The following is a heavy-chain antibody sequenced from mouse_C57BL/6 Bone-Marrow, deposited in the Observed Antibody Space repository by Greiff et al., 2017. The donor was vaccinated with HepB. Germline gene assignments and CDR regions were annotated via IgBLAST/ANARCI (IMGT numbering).Heavy chain of an antibody. CDR3: EREGVSVFDY. CDR2: ISDGGSYT. Sequence: EVKVVESGGGLVKPGGSLKLSCAASGFTFSSYAMSWVRQTPEKRLEWVATISDGGSYTYYPDNVKGRFTISRDNAKNNLYLEMSQLKSEDTAMYYCEREGVSVFDYWYQGTTLSVSS. J-gene: IGHJ2*01. CDR1: GFTFSSYA. V-gene: IGHV5-4*01.